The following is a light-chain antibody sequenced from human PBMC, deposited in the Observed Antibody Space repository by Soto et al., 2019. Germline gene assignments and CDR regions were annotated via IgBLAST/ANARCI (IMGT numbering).Light chain of an antibody. CDR3: SSYTSSNTLT. J-gene: IGLJ2*01. CDR2: DVT. V-gene: IGLV2-14*01. Sequence: QSALTQPASVPGSPGQSITISCTGTSSDVGGYDYVSWYQQHPGKVPKLIIYDVTNRPSGVSNRFSGSKSGNTASLTISGLQADDEADYYCSSYTSSNTLTFGGGTQLTVL. CDR1: SSDVGGYDY.